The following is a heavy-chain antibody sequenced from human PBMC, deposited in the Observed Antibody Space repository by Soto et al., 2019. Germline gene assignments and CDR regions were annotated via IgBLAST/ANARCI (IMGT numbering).Heavy chain of an antibody. Sequence: ASVKVSCMASGYTFTGYYMHWVRQAPGQGLEWMGWINPNSGGTNYAQKFQGWVTMTRDTSISTAYMELSRLRSDDTAVYYCARGHVVVPAATSSHDYYYYYGMDVWGQGTTVTVSS. V-gene: IGHV1-2*04. J-gene: IGHJ6*02. D-gene: IGHD2-2*01. CDR1: GYTFTGYY. CDR2: INPNSGGT. CDR3: ARGHVVVPAATSSHDYYYYYGMDV.